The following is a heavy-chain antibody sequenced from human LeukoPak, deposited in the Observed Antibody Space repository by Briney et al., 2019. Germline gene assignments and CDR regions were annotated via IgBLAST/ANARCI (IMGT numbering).Heavy chain of an antibody. CDR1: GGSISSYY. Sequence: SETLSLTCTVSGGSISSYYWSWIRQPPGKGLEWIGYIYYSGSTNYSPSLKSRVTISVDTSKNQFSLKLSTVTAADTAVYYCARGGSSEPNKFDYWGQGTLVTVSS. D-gene: IGHD6-25*01. J-gene: IGHJ4*02. CDR3: ARGGSSEPNKFDY. V-gene: IGHV4-59*01. CDR2: IYYSGST.